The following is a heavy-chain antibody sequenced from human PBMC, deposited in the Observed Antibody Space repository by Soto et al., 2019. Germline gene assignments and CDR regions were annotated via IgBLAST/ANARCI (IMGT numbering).Heavy chain of an antibody. CDR2: IKQDGSEK. CDR1: GFTFSSYW. V-gene: IGHV3-7*03. CDR3: ARSGSLYEYQLLFYFDY. D-gene: IGHD2-2*01. J-gene: IGHJ4*02. Sequence: SLRLSCPASGFTFSSYWMSWVRQAPGHGLEWVSNIKQDGSEKYYVDSVKGRFTISRDNAKNSLYLQMNSLRAEDTAVYYCARSGSLYEYQLLFYFDYWGQGTLVTVYS.